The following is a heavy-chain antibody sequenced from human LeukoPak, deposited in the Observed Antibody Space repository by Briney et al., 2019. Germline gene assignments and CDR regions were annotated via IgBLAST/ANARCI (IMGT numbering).Heavy chain of an antibody. CDR3: AREAPSTGMDY. J-gene: IGHJ4*02. Sequence: PGGSLRLSCAASGFTFSSYSMNWVRQAPGKGLEWVSAIGTAGDTYYPGSVKGRFTISRENAKNSLYLQMNSLRAGDTAVCYCAREAPSTGMDYWGQGTLVTVSS. D-gene: IGHD5/OR15-5a*01. CDR1: GFTFSSYS. CDR2: IGTAGDT. V-gene: IGHV3-13*01.